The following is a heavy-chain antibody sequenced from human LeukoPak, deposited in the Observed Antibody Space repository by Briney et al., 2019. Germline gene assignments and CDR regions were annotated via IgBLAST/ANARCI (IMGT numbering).Heavy chain of an antibody. Sequence: GGSLRLSCAASGFTFNTYSMNWVRQAPGKGLEWVSYMSSSSSTIYYADSVKGRFTISRDNAKNSLYLQMNSLRAEDTAVYYCAGTTYSFDYWGQGTLVTVSS. CDR3: AGTTYSFDY. D-gene: IGHD2-21*01. CDR1: GFTFNTYS. J-gene: IGHJ4*02. V-gene: IGHV3-48*01. CDR2: MSSSSSTI.